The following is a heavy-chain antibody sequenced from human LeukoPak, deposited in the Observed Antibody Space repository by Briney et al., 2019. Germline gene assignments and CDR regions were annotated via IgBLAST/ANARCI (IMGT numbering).Heavy chain of an antibody. Sequence: GGSLRLSCAASGFTFSRYGMHWVRQAPGQGLEWVALIWYDGTNENYADSVKGRFTISRDNSKDSLYLQTNSLRAEDTAVYYCARGHYESSWWFDPWGQGTLVSVSS. D-gene: IGHD3-22*01. CDR3: ARGHYESSWWFDP. CDR2: IWYDGTNE. V-gene: IGHV3-33*08. J-gene: IGHJ5*02. CDR1: GFTFSRYG.